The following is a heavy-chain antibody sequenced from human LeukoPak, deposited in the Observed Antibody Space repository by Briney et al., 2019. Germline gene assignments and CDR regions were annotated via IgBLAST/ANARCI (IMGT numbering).Heavy chain of an antibody. CDR2: IKQDGSEK. CDR1: GFTFSFYW. J-gene: IGHJ4*02. V-gene: IGHV3-7*01. Sequence: GGSLRLSCAASGFTFSFYWMSWVRQAPGKGLEWVANIKQDGSEKYYVDSVKGRFTISRDNSKNTLYLQMNSLRAEDTAVYYCARVGRDGYNYPYYFDYWGQGTLVTVSS. CDR3: ARVGRDGYNYPYYFDY. D-gene: IGHD5-24*01.